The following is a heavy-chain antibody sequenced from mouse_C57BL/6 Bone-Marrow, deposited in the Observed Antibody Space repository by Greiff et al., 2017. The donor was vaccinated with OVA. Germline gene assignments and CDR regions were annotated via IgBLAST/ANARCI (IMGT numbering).Heavy chain of an antibody. D-gene: IGHD1-1*01. CDR2: INPYNGDT. CDR3: ARGDYYGSSYWFAY. J-gene: IGHJ3*01. Sequence: VQLQQSGPELVKPGDSVKISCKASGYSFTGYFMNWVMQSHGKSLEWIGRINPYNGDTFYNQKFKGKATLTVEKSSSTVYLELSRLTSDDSAVYYCARGDYYGSSYWFAYWGQGTLVTVSA. V-gene: IGHV1-20*01. CDR1: GYSFTGYF.